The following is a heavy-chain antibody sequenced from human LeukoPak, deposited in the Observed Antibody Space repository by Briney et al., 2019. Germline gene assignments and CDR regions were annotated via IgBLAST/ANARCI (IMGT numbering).Heavy chain of an antibody. Sequence: ASVKVSCKASGYTFTSYDINWVRQATGQGLEWMGWMNPNSGNTGHAQKFQGRVTMTRNTSISTAYMELSSLRSEDTAVYYCTSTRVDTAMVTDYWGQGTLVTVSS. CDR2: MNPNSGNT. CDR3: TSTRVDTAMVTDY. CDR1: GYTFTSYD. J-gene: IGHJ4*02. D-gene: IGHD5-18*01. V-gene: IGHV1-8*01.